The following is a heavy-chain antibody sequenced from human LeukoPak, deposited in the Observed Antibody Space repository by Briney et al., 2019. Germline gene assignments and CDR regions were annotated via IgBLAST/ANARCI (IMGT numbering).Heavy chain of an antibody. CDR2: IYHSGST. V-gene: IGHV4-38-2*01. CDR1: GYSISSGYY. D-gene: IGHD2/OR15-2a*01. J-gene: IGHJ5*02. CDR3: ARHALISGNWFDP. Sequence: PSETLSLTCAVSGYSISSGYYWGWIRPPPGKGLEWIGSIYHSGSTYYNPSLKSRVTISVDTYKNQFYLKLRSVTAADTAVYYCARHALISGNWFDPWGQGTLVTVSS.